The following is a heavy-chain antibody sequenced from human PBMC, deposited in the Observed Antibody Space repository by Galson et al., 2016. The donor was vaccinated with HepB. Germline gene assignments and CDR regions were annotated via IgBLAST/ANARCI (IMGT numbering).Heavy chain of an antibody. CDR2: IVVGRGDT. CDR3: AAEKEIGWSGDLPYDY. V-gene: IGHV1-58*01. J-gene: IGHJ4*02. Sequence: SVKVSCKASGFTFSDSIVHWVRQARGQGLEWIGWIVVGRGDTVYAQSFQGRVTITRDMSTTTAYMDLSSLRSEDTAVYYCAAEKEIGWSGDLPYDYWGQGTLVTVSS. D-gene: IGHD3-10*01. CDR1: GFTFSDSI.